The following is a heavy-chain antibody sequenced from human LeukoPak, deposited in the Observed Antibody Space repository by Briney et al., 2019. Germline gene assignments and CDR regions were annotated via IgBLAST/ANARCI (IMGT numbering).Heavy chain of an antibody. V-gene: IGHV3-48*04. CDR2: ISSSSSTI. J-gene: IGHJ4*02. D-gene: IGHD4-17*01. Sequence: GGSLRLSCAASGFTFSSYSMNWVRQAPGKGLEWVSYISSSSSTIYYADSVKGRFTTSRDNAKNSLYLQMNSLRAEDTAVYYCARDGDYDLSDYWGQGTLVTVSS. CDR1: GFTFSSYS. CDR3: ARDGDYDLSDY.